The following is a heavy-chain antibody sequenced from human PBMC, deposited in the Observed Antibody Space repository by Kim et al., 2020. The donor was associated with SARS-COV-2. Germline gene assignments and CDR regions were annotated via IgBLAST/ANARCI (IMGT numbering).Heavy chain of an antibody. D-gene: IGHD3-9*01. V-gene: IGHV7-4-1*02. J-gene: IGHJ3*02. CDR3: ARDSGYDILTGNDAFDI. CDR2: INTNTGNP. Sequence: ASVKVSCKASGYTFTSYAMNWVRQAPGQGLEWMGWINTNTGNPTYAQGFTGRFVFSLDTSVSTAYLQISSLKAEDTAVYYCARDSGYDILTGNDAFDIWGQGTMVTVSS. CDR1: GYTFTSYA.